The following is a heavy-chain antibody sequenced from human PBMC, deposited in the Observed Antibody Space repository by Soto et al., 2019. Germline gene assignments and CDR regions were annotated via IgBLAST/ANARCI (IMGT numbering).Heavy chain of an antibody. CDR2: IYWDDDE. CDR3: AHRRGAAAVAY. Sequence: QITLKESGPTLVKPTQTLTLTCSFSGFSLSSSGVAVGWIRQPPGKALEWLALIYWDDDERYSPSLQRRLTISKDTSKNQVVLRMTNMDPSDTGTYYRAHRRGAAAVAYWGQGTLVTVSS. D-gene: IGHD6-13*01. CDR1: GFSLSSSGVA. V-gene: IGHV2-5*02. J-gene: IGHJ4*02.